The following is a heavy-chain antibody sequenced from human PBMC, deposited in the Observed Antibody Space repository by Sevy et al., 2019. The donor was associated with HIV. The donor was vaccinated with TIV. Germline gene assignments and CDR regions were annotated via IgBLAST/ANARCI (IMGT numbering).Heavy chain of an antibody. CDR1: GFPFSSYA. Sequence: GGSLRLSCAASGFPFSSYAMSWVRQAPGRGLEWVSTLIGDGRRTSYADSVTGRFIISRDNSRNTLYLQMNSLRAEDTAIYYCAKRRVQSGLSGGGANYGLDVCGRGTTVTVSS. CDR3: AKRRVQSGLSGGGANYGLDV. J-gene: IGHJ6*02. CDR2: LIGDGRRT. D-gene: IGHD2-8*02. V-gene: IGHV3-23*01.